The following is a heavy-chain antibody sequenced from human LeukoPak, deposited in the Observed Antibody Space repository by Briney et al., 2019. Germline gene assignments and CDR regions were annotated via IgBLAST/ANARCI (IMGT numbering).Heavy chain of an antibody. Sequence: SETLSLTCTVSGGSISSNDYYWDWIRQPPGMGLEYIGSIYYSGSTYYNPSLKSRVTISVDTSKNQFSLKLSSVTAADTAVYYCARALRVVAQLADDYWGQGTLVTVSS. CDR1: GGSISSNDYY. V-gene: IGHV4-39*01. CDR3: ARALRVVAQLADDY. CDR2: IYYSGST. J-gene: IGHJ4*02. D-gene: IGHD2-15*01.